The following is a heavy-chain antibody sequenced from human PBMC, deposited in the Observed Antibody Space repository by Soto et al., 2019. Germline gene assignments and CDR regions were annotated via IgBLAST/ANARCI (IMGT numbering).Heavy chain of an antibody. D-gene: IGHD2-2*01. Sequence: GASVKVSCKASGYTFTGYYMHWVRQVPGQGLEWMGWINPNSGDTKYVQEFQGRVTMTRDTSISTAYMELSRLRSDDTAVYYCASFLCSSSCYLFYGMDVWGQGTTVTVSS. CDR3: ASFLCSSSCYLFYGMDV. CDR2: INPNSGDT. CDR1: GYTFTGYY. J-gene: IGHJ6*02. V-gene: IGHV1-2*02.